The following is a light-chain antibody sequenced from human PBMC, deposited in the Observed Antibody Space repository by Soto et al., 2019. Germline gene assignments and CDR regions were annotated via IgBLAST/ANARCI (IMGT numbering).Light chain of an antibody. CDR1: QSISNW. J-gene: IGKJ1*01. CDR2: KAS. Sequence: DTQMTQSPSTLSASVGDRVTITCRASQSISNWLAWYQQRPGRAPKLLIYKASNLQSGVPSRFSGSGSGTEFTLPINRLQPDDFSIYYWQQYNNFLPTFGQGTKVEFK. CDR3: QQYNNFLPT. V-gene: IGKV1-5*03.